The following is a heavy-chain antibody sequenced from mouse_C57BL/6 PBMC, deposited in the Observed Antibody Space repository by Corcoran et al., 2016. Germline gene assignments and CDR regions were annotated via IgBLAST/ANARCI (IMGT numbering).Heavy chain of an antibody. V-gene: IGHV1-19*01. D-gene: IGHD2-3*01. CDR2: INPYNGGT. J-gene: IGHJ4*01. CDR3: ARGGDGYYFYAMDY. Sequence: EVQLQQSGPVLVKPGASVKMSCKASGYTFTDYYMNWVKQSHGKSLEWIGVINPYNGGTSYNQKFKGKATLTVDKSSSTAYMELNSLTSEDSAVYYCARGGDGYYFYAMDYWGQGTSVTVSS. CDR1: GYTFTDYY.